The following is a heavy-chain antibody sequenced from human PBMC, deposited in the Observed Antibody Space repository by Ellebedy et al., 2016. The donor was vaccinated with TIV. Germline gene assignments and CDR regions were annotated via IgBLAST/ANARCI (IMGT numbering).Heavy chain of an antibody. CDR3: ARDRSSGRAFDY. Sequence: MPSETLSLTCAVYGGSFSDSHWTWIRQPPGKGLEWIGEINHTGNTNYNPSLKSRVTISVVTSRNQFSLKLTSVTAADTAVYYCARDRSSGRAFDYWGQGTLVTVSS. V-gene: IGHV4-34*01. CDR1: GGSFSDSH. CDR2: INHTGNT. J-gene: IGHJ4*02. D-gene: IGHD6-19*01.